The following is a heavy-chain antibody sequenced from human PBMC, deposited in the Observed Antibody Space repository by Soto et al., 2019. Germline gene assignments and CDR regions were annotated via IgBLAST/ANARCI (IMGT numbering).Heavy chain of an antibody. V-gene: IGHV3-21*01. CDR1: GFTFSTYS. CDR3: ARRRSSERDCSVGSCYSRRDAFDI. Sequence: GGSLRLSCAASGFTFSTYSMNWVRQAPGKGLEWVSSISSSHGYIYYADSVRGRFTISRDNAKNSLFLQLNSLRAEDTAVYYCARRRSSERDCSVGSCYSRRDAFDIWGQGTMVTVSS. CDR2: ISSSHGYI. J-gene: IGHJ3*02. D-gene: IGHD2-15*01.